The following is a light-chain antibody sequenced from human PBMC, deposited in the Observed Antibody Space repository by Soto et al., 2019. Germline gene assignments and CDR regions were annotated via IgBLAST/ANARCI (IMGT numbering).Light chain of an antibody. CDR3: QQYGRSPGT. J-gene: IGKJ1*01. V-gene: IGKV3-20*01. CDR1: QSVSSNY. Sequence: EIVLTQSPGTLSLSPGERATLSCRASQSVSSNYLAWYQQKPGQAPRLLIYGASRRATGIPDRFGGSGSGTDFSLTISRLEPEDFAVYYCQQYGRSPGTFGQGTKVEIK. CDR2: GAS.